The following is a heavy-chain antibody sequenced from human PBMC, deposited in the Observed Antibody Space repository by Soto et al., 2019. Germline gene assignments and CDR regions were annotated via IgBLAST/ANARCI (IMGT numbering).Heavy chain of an antibody. J-gene: IGHJ4*02. CDR2: VNAGNGNR. V-gene: IGHV1-3*01. CDR3: ARDDYDSSGFDY. Sequence: QVQLVQSGAEVKKPGASVTISCKASGYTFSNYGIHWVRRAPGQGLDRMGWVNAGNGNRKYSQKFQGRLTVTRDTNERTVYMELSSLRSEDTAVYYCARDDYDSSGFDYWGQGTLVTVSS. CDR1: GYTFSNYG. D-gene: IGHD3-22*01.